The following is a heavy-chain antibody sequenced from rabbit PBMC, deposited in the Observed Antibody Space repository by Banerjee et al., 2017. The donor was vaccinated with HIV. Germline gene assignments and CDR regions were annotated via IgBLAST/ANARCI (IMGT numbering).Heavy chain of an antibody. J-gene: IGHJ6*01. V-gene: IGHV1S45*01. CDR2: IYPDDDST. CDR1: GIDFSRCG. D-gene: IGHD2-1*01. Sequence: QQQLEESGGGLVKPEGSLTLSCKASGIDFSRCGISWVRQAPGKGLEWIACIYPDDDSTDYASWVSGRFTISKTSSTTVTLQMTSLTAADTATYFCAREESDGGGHLKLWGPGTLVTVS. CDR3: AREESDGGGHLKL.